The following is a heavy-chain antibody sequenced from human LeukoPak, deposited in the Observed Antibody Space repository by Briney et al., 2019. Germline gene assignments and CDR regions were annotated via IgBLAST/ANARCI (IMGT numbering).Heavy chain of an antibody. Sequence: PGGSLRLSCAASGFTFSSYSMNWVRQAPGKGLEWVSYISSSSSTIYYAGSVKGRFTISRDNAKNSLYLQMNSLRAEDTAVYYCARDWMVARYYYYYMDVWGKGTTVTVSS. CDR1: GFTFSSYS. CDR3: ARDWMVARYYYYYMDV. CDR2: ISSSSSTI. V-gene: IGHV3-48*01. D-gene: IGHD5-12*01. J-gene: IGHJ6*03.